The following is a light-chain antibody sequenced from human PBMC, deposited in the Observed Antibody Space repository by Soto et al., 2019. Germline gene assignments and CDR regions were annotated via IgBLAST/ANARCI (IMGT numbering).Light chain of an antibody. J-gene: IGKJ4*01. V-gene: IGKV3D-20*02. CDR1: QNFGSTY. CDR2: DAS. Sequence: EMVLTQSPGTLSLSPGERATLSCRASQNFGSTYLAWYQQKPGQAPRLLIYDASYRAAGIPTRFSGSGSGTDFTLTISSLEPEDFAVYYCQRYNNWPLTFGRGTKVDIK. CDR3: QRYNNWPLT.